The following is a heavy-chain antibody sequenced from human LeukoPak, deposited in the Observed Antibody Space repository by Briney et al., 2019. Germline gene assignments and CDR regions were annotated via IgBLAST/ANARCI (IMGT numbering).Heavy chain of an antibody. D-gene: IGHD7-27*01. Sequence: PGGSLRLSCAASGFSFSSYAMHWVRQAPGKGLEWVAVISYDGSNKYYADSEKGRFTISRDNSKNTLYLQMNSLRAEDTAVYYCARANWGRVLDYWGQGTLVTVSS. CDR3: ARANWGRVLDY. CDR1: GFSFSSYA. CDR2: ISYDGSNK. V-gene: IGHV3-30-3*01. J-gene: IGHJ4*02.